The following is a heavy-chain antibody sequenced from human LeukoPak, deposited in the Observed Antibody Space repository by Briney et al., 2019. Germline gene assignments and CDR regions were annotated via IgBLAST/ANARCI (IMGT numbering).Heavy chain of an antibody. CDR3: VKVAHCSGGSCYLWAASDH. Sequence: PGGSLRLSCSASGFTFSTYGFHWVRQAPGKGLEYVSAISRNGGSTNYADSVKGRFTISRENSKNTLFLQMNSLRLEDTAIYHCVKVAHCSGGSCYLWAASDHWGQGALVTVSS. V-gene: IGHV3-64D*09. CDR2: ISRNGGST. D-gene: IGHD2-15*01. CDR1: GFTFSTYG. J-gene: IGHJ4*02.